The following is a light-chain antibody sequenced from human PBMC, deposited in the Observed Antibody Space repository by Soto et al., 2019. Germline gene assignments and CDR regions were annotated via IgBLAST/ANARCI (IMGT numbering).Light chain of an antibody. J-gene: IGLJ3*02. CDR2: SNN. Sequence: QSVPTQPPSASGTPGQRVTISCSGSSSNIGSHTVNWYQQAPGTAPKLLIHSNNQRPSGVPDRFSGSKSGTSTSLAIDGLQSEDEAHYYCASWDDTLNGVMFGGGTKLTVL. CDR3: ASWDDTLNGVM. V-gene: IGLV1-44*01. CDR1: SSNIGSHT.